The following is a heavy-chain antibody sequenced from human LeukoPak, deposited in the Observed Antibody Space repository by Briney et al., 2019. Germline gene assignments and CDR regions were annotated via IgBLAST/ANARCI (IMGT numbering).Heavy chain of an antibody. CDR1: GFTFSNAW. J-gene: IGHJ4*02. Sequence: GGSLRLSCAASGFTFSNAWANWVRQAPGKGLEWVGRIKSKTDGGTTDYAAPVKGRFTISRDDSKNTLYLQMNSLKTEDTAVYYCTTDLSDSSGYYVYYWGQGTLVTVSS. V-gene: IGHV3-15*07. CDR2: IKSKTDGGTT. CDR3: TTDLSDSSGYYVYY. D-gene: IGHD3-22*01.